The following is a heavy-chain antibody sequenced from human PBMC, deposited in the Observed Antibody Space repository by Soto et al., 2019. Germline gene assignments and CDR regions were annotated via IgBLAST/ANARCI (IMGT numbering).Heavy chain of an antibody. CDR3: ARVPPLGEDWYFDL. J-gene: IGHJ2*01. V-gene: IGHV3-13*01. CDR2: IGTAGDT. D-gene: IGHD3-16*01. CDR1: GFTFSSYD. Sequence: GGSLRLSCAASGFTFSSYDMHWVRQATGKGLEWVSAIGTAGDTYYPGSVKGRFTISRENAKNSLYLQMNSLRAGDTAVYYCARVPPLGEDWYFDLWGRGTLVTVSS.